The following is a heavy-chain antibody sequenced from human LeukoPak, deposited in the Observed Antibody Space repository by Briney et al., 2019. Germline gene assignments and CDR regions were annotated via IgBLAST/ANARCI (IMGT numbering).Heavy chain of an antibody. V-gene: IGHV1-8*01. J-gene: IGHJ4*02. Sequence: ASVKVSCKASGYTFTSYDINWLRQAPGQGLEWMGWMNPNSGNTGYAQKFQGRVTMTRNTSMSTAYMELSSLRSEDTAVYYCAIRTHVDIVATLGERVKKGLDYWGQGTPVTVSS. CDR3: AIRTHVDIVATLGERVKKGLDY. CDR1: GYTFTSYD. D-gene: IGHD5-12*01. CDR2: MNPNSGNT.